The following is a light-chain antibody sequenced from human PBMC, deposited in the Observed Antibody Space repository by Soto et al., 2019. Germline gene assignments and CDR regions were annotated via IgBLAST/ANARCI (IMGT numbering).Light chain of an antibody. V-gene: IGKV1-5*01. J-gene: IGKJ4*01. Sequence: DIQMTQSPSTLSASVGDRVTITCRARQSISSWLAWYQQKPGKAPKLLIFDASSLESGTPSRFSGRRSGTQFTLTINGLQPDDFATYYCQQYDNYKPLTFGGGTKVDI. CDR1: QSISSW. CDR2: DAS. CDR3: QQYDNYKPLT.